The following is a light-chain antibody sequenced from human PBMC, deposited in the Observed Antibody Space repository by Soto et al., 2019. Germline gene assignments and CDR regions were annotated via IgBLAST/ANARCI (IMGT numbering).Light chain of an antibody. V-gene: IGLV2-8*01. CDR3: SSYAGSNIVV. Sequence: QSALTQPPSASGSPGQSVTISCTGTSSDVGGYNFVSWYQQHPGKAPKLMIYEVSERPSGVPDRFSGSKSGNTASLTVSGLQAEDEADYYCSSYAGSNIVVFGGGTKVTVL. J-gene: IGLJ2*01. CDR2: EVS. CDR1: SSDVGGYNF.